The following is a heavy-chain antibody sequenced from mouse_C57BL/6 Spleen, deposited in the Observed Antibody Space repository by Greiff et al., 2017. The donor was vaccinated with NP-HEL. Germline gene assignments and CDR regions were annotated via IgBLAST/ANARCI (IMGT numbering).Heavy chain of an antibody. CDR1: GYTFTEYT. CDR2: FYPGSGSI. Sequence: QVQLQQSGAELVKPGASVKLSCKASGYTFTEYTIHWVKQRSGQGLEWIGWFYPGSGSIKYNEKFKDKATLTADKSSSTAYMELSRLTSEDSAVYVCERHERGYYDYGYWYFDVWGTGTTVTVSS. J-gene: IGHJ1*03. D-gene: IGHD2-4*01. V-gene: IGHV1-62-2*01. CDR3: ERHERGYYDYGYWYFDV.